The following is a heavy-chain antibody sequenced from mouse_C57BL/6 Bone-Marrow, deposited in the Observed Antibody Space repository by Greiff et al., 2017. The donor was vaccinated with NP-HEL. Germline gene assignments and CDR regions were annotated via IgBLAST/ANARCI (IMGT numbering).Heavy chain of an antibody. J-gene: IGHJ3*01. Sequence: EVQLQESVAELVRPGASVKLSCTASGFTIKNTYMHWVKQRPEQGLEWIGRIDPANGNTKYAPKFQGKATITADTSSNTAYLQLSSLTSEDTAIYYCARSRAWFAYWGQGTLVTVSA. V-gene: IGHV14-3*01. CDR2: IDPANGNT. CDR1: GFTIKNTY. CDR3: ARSRAWFAY.